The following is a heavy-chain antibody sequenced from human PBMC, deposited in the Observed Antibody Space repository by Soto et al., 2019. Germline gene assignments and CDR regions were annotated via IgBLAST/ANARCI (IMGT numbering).Heavy chain of an antibody. V-gene: IGHV1-69*13. CDR2: IIPIFGTA. J-gene: IGHJ4*02. Sequence: SVKVSCKASGGTFSSYASSWVRQAPGQGLEWMGGIIPIFGTANYAQKFQGRVTITADESTSTAYMELSSLRSEDTAVYYCARELVGATGNFDYWGQGTLVTVSS. D-gene: IGHD1-26*01. CDR3: ARELVGATGNFDY. CDR1: GGTFSSYA.